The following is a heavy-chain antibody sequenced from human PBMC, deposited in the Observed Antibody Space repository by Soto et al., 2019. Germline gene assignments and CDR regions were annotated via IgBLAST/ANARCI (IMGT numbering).Heavy chain of an antibody. D-gene: IGHD6-13*01. CDR1: GYSFTSYW. CDR3: ARFPSSSWYSAAFDI. Sequence: GESLKISCKGSGYSFTSYWISWVRQMPGKGLEWMGRIDPSDSYTNYSPSFQGHVTISADKSISTAYLQWSSLKAPDTAMYYCARFPSSSWYSAAFDIWGQGTMVTVSS. J-gene: IGHJ3*02. V-gene: IGHV5-10-1*01. CDR2: IDPSDSYT.